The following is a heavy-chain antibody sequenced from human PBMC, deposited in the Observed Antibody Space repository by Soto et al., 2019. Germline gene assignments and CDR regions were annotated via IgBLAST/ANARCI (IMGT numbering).Heavy chain of an antibody. CDR2: INQDGSEK. J-gene: IGHJ4*02. CDR3: ARVLPG. CDR1: GFTFSGYW. Sequence: GGSLRLSCVVSGFTFSGYWMSWVRQAPGKGLEWVANINQDGSEKYYVDSVKGRFTISRDNTKNSLFLQMNSLRAEDTAVYFCARVLPGWGQGTLVTVSS. D-gene: IGHD7-27*01. V-gene: IGHV3-7*04.